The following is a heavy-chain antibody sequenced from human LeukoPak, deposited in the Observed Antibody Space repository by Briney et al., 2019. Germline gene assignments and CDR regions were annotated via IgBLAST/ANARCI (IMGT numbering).Heavy chain of an antibody. Sequence: GGSLTLSCAASGFTFSSYSMNWVRQAPGKGLEWVSSISSTSSYIYYADSVKGRFTTSRDNAKNSLYLQMNSLRAEDTAVYYCAGPSSTVYWGRGTLVTVSS. CDR3: AGPSSTVY. V-gene: IGHV3-21*01. D-gene: IGHD2-2*01. J-gene: IGHJ4*02. CDR1: GFTFSSYS. CDR2: ISSTSSYI.